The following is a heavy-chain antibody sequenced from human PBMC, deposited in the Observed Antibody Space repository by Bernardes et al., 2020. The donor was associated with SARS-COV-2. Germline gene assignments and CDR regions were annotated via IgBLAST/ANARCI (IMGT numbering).Heavy chain of an antibody. CDR2: IYNSGST. CDR3: ARVGVVVATNWYFDL. D-gene: IGHD2-15*01. J-gene: IGHJ2*01. CDR1: GGSISSNY. Sequence: SETLSLTCTVSGGSISSNYWSWIRQPPGKGLEWMGYIYNSGSTNYNPSLKSRVTISVDTSKNQFSLKLSSVTAADTAVYYCARVGVVVATNWYFDLWGRGTLVIVSS. V-gene: IGHV4-59*01.